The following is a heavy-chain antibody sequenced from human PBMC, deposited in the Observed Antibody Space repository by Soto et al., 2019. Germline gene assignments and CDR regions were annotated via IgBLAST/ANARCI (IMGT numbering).Heavy chain of an antibody. Sequence: GGSLRLSCAASGFTFSSYWMSWVRQAPGKGLEWVANIKQDGSEKYYVDSVKGRFTISRDNAKNSLYLQMNSLRAEDTAVYYCARRRSGWSYYYYGMDVWGQGTTVTVSS. V-gene: IGHV3-7*05. D-gene: IGHD6-19*01. CDR1: GFTFSSYW. CDR2: IKQDGSEK. J-gene: IGHJ6*02. CDR3: ARRRSGWSYYYYGMDV.